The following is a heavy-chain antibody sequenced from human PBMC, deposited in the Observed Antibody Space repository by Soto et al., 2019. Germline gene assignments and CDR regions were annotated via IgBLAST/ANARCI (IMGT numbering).Heavy chain of an antibody. D-gene: IGHD3-16*02. V-gene: IGHV4-59*01. Sequence: QVQLQESGPGLVKPSETLSLTCTVSGGSISSYYWSWIRQPPGKGLEWIGYIYYSGSTNYNPSLKSRVTISVDTSKNQFSLKLSSVIAADTAVYYCARALGADYDYVWGSYRYTGDAFDIWGQGTMVTVSS. CDR2: IYYSGST. CDR3: ARALGADYDYVWGSYRYTGDAFDI. CDR1: GGSISSYY. J-gene: IGHJ3*02.